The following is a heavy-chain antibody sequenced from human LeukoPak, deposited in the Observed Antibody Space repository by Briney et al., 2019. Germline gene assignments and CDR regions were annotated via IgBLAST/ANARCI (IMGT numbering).Heavy chain of an antibody. D-gene: IGHD2-2*01. Sequence: SETLSLTCTVSGGSISSYYWSWIRQPAGKGLEWIGRIYTSGSTNYNPSLKSRVTISVDKSKNQFSLKLRSVTAADTAVYYCARYCSSISCYGDYYYMDVWGKGTKVTVSS. CDR1: GGSISSYY. CDR2: IYTSGST. V-gene: IGHV4-4*07. J-gene: IGHJ6*03. CDR3: ARYCSSISCYGDYYYMDV.